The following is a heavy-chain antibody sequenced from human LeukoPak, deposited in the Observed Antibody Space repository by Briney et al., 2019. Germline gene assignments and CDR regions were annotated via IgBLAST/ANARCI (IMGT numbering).Heavy chain of an antibody. CDR3: ARGKYYYYYYMDV. Sequence: SETLSLTCTVSGGSISSSSYYWGWVRQPPGKGLEWIGEINHSGSTNYNPSLKSRVTISVDTSKNQFSLKLSSVTAADTAVYYCARGKYYYYYYMDVWGKGTTVTVSS. V-gene: IGHV4-39*07. CDR1: GGSISSSSYY. J-gene: IGHJ6*03. CDR2: INHSGST.